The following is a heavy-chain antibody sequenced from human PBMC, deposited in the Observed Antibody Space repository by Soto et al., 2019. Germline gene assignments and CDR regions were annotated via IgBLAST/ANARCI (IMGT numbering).Heavy chain of an antibody. V-gene: IGHV4-31*11. CDR3: AGDSQSQQPTQQWGGGYLYV. CDR1: GGSISNGGYY. D-gene: IGHD6-13*01. CDR2: IYFSGST. J-gene: IGHJ6*03. Sequence: QLQLQESGPGLVKPSQTLSLTCAVSGGSISNGGYYWSWIRQHPGKGLEWSGSIYFSGSTYYNPYLKSRVTISVSTPKNQFSLKLSHETAADTAVYYCAGDSQSQQPTQQWGGGYLYVRGKGTTVTVSS.